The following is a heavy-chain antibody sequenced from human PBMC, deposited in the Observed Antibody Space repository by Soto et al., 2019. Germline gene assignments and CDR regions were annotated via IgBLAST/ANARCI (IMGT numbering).Heavy chain of an antibody. CDR2: IYPGDSDT. CDR1: GYSFTSYW. J-gene: IGHJ5*02. V-gene: IGHV5-51*01. D-gene: IGHD3-22*01. CDR3: ARAIPYYYDSSGPAMGYCFDP. Sequence: PGESLKISCKGSGYSFTSYWIGWVRQMPGKGLEWMGIIYPGDSDTRYSPSFQGQVTISADKSISTAYLQWSSLKASDTAMYYCARAIPYYYDSSGPAMGYCFDPWGQVTLGTVSS.